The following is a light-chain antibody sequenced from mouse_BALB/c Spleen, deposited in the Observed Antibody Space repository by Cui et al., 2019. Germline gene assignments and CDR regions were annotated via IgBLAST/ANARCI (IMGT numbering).Light chain of an antibody. CDR2: WAS. CDR3: QQYSSYPLT. J-gene: IGKJ4*01. CDR1: QDVGTT. Sequence: DIVMTQSHKFMSTSVGDRVSITCKASQDVGTTIAWYQQKPGQSPKLLIYWASTRHTGVPDRFTGSGSGTDFTLTINNVQSEDLADYFCQQYSSYPLTFGSGTKLEIK. V-gene: IGKV6-23*01.